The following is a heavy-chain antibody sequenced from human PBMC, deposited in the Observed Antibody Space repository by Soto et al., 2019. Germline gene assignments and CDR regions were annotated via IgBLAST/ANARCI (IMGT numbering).Heavy chain of an antibody. V-gene: IGHV3-21*01. CDR1: GFTFSSYS. D-gene: IGHD4-17*01. CDR2: ISSSSSYI. Sequence: GGSLRLSCAASGFTFSSYSMNWIRQAPGKGLEWVSSISSSSSYIYYADSVKGRFTISRDNAKNSLYLQMNSLRAEDTVVYYCARVREEDYGDSDAFDIWGQGTMVTVSS. CDR3: ARVREEDYGDSDAFDI. J-gene: IGHJ3*02.